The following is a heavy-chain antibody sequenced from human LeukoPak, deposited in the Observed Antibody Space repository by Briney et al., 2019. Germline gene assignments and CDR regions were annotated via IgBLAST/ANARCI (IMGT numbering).Heavy chain of an antibody. J-gene: IGHJ3*02. CDR2: IYYSGST. CDR3: ARSTIAVAGTGVFDI. V-gene: IGHV4-39*01. Sequence: PSETLSLTCTVSGGSFSSSTYYWCWIRQPPGTGLEWIGSIYYSGSTYYNPSLKSRVTISVDTFKNQFSLRLSSVTAADSAVYYCARSTIAVAGTGVFDIWGQGTMVTVSS. D-gene: IGHD6-19*01. CDR1: GGSFSSSTYY.